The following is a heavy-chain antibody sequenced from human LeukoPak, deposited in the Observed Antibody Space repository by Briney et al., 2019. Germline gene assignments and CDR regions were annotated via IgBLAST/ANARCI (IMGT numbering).Heavy chain of an antibody. CDR1: GGTFSSYG. Sequence: GASVKVSFKASGGTFSSYGISWVRQAPGQGLEWMGGIIPIFGTANYAQKFQGRVTITADESTSTAYMELSSLRSEATAVYYCARDSGVSGDSSGYGMDVWGQGTTVTVSS. CDR3: ARDSGVSGDSSGYGMDV. V-gene: IGHV1-69*13. CDR2: IIPIFGTA. D-gene: IGHD3-22*01. J-gene: IGHJ6*02.